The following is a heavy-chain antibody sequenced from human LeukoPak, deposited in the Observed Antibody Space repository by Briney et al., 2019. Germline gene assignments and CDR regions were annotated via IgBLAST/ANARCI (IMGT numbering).Heavy chain of an antibody. CDR2: IYPGDSDT. CDR1: GYSFTCYW. CDR3: ARRVAYCGGDCSSYYFDY. V-gene: IGHV5-51*01. D-gene: IGHD2-21*02. J-gene: IGHJ4*02. Sequence: GESLKISCKGSGYSFTCYWIGWVRQMPGKGLEWMGIIYPGDSDTRYSPSFQGQVPISADKSISTAYLQWSSLKASDTAMYYCARRVAYCGGDCSSYYFDYWGQGTLVTVSS.